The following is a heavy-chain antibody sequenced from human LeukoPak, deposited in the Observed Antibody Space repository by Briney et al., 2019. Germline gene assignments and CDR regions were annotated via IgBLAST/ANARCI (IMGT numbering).Heavy chain of an antibody. CDR3: VGYGSGSYYNYYMDV. Sequence: SGGSLRLSCAASGFTVSSNYMSWVRQAPGKGLEWVSVIYSGGSTYYADSVKGRFTISRDNSKNTLYLQMNSLRAEDTAVYYCVGYGSGSYYNYYMDVWGKGTTVTVSS. V-gene: IGHV3-66*01. J-gene: IGHJ6*03. CDR2: IYSGGST. CDR1: GFTVSSNY. D-gene: IGHD3-10*01.